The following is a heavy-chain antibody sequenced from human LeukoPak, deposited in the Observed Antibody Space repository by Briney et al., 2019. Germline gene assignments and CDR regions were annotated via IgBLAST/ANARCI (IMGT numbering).Heavy chain of an antibody. Sequence: ASVKVSCKASGGTFSSYAISWVRQAPGQGLEWMGIINPSGGSTSYAQKFQGRVTMTRDTSTSTVYMELSSLRSEDTAVYYCARGRFRPQDPFDYWGQGTLVTVSS. CDR2: INPSGGST. V-gene: IGHV1-46*01. D-gene: IGHD2-15*01. CDR1: GGTFSSYA. J-gene: IGHJ4*02. CDR3: ARGRFRPQDPFDY.